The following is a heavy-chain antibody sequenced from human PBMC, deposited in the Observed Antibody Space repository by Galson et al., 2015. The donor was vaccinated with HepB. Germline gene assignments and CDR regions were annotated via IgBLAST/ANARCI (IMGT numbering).Heavy chain of an antibody. D-gene: IGHD4-23*01. CDR2: IIPIFGTA. J-gene: IGHJ4*02. V-gene: IGHV1-69*13. CDR1: GGTFSSYA. Sequence: SVKVSCKASGGTFSSYAISWVRQAPGQGLEWMGGIIPIFGTANYAQKFQGRVTITADESTSTAYMELSSLRSEDTAVYYCARATPRWGGGNPEYFDYWGQGTLVTVSS. CDR3: ARATPRWGGGNPEYFDY.